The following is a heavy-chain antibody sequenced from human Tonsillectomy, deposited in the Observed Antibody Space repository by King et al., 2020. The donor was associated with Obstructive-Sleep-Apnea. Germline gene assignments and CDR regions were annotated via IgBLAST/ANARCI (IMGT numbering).Heavy chain of an antibody. Sequence: VQLVESGGGLVKPGGSLRLSCAASGFTFSNAWMSWVRQAPGKGLEWVGRIKSKTDGGTTDYAAPVKGRFTISRDDSNNMLYLQMNSLKTEDTAMYYFTTLEYQLPSYYLDYWGQGTPVTVSS. CDR1: GFTFSNAW. J-gene: IGHJ4*02. D-gene: IGHD2-2*01. CDR3: TTLEYQLPSYYLDY. V-gene: IGHV3-15*01. CDR2: IKSKTDGGTT.